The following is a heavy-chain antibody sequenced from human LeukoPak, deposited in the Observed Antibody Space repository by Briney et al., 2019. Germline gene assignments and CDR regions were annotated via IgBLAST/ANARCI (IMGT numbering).Heavy chain of an antibody. J-gene: IGHJ3*02. D-gene: IGHD6-19*01. Sequence: GGSLRPSCAASGFTVSSIYISSVRQAPGKGLEWVSVIYSGGSTYYADSVKGRFTISRDNSKNTMYIQMTSLRAEDTAVYYCASSYSSGWWGGYAFDIWGQGTMVTVSS. CDR3: ASSYSSGWWGGYAFDI. CDR2: IYSGGST. V-gene: IGHV3-53*01. CDR1: GFTVSSIY.